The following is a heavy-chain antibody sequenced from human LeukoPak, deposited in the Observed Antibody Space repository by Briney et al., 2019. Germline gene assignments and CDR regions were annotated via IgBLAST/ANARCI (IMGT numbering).Heavy chain of an antibody. V-gene: IGHV4-59*01. D-gene: IGHD3-9*01. CDR3: ARLAPGNYVILTGDPKVVFDY. J-gene: IGHJ4*02. CDR1: GGSISSFF. CDR2: GHSSGST. Sequence: KASQTLSLTCTVSGGSISSFFWSWIRQPPGKGLDWIGFGHSSGSTKYNPSLKSRLIISVDMSKNQFSLKLRSVSVADTAVYYCARLAPGNYVILTGDPKVVFDYWGQGALVTVSS.